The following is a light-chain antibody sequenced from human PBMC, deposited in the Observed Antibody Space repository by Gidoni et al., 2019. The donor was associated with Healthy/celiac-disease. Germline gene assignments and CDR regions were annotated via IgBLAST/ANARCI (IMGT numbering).Light chain of an antibody. CDR3: QQYYSTPWT. V-gene: IGKV4-1*01. J-gene: IGKJ1*01. CDR2: WAS. CDR1: QSVLYSSNNKNY. Sequence: DLVMTQSPDSLAVSLGERATINCKSSQSVLYSSNNKNYLAWYQQKPGQPPKLLISWASTRESGVPDRFSGSGSGTDFTLTISSLQAEDVAVYYCQQYYSTPWTFGQGTKVEIK.